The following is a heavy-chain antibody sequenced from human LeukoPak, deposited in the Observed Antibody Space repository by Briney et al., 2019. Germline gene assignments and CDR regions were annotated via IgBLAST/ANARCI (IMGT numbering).Heavy chain of an antibody. D-gene: IGHD2/OR15-2a*01. CDR3: ARGATVIGY. J-gene: IGHJ4*02. V-gene: IGHV1-8*02. CDR1: GYTFKNYD. CDR2: MNPNSGNT. Sequence: GASVNVSCKASGYTFKNYDINWVRQATGQGLEWMGWMNPNSGNTGYAQKFQGRVTMTRNTSISTAYMELSSLRSEDTAVYYCARGATVIGYWGQGTLVTVSS.